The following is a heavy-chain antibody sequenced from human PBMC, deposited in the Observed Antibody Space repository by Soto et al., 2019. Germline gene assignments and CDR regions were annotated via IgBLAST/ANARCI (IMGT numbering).Heavy chain of an antibody. D-gene: IGHD5-18*01. CDR2: INPSSGAT. CDR1: GYIFIHCF. CDR3: ARLHSHGTYGMDV. Sequence: ASVKVSCKASGYIFIHCFMHWVRQAPGQGLEWMGGINPSSGATTYAQKFQGRVTITADESTKTAYMELSTLRSEDTAVYYCARLHSHGTYGMDVWGQGTTVTVSS. V-gene: IGHV1-46*01. J-gene: IGHJ6*02.